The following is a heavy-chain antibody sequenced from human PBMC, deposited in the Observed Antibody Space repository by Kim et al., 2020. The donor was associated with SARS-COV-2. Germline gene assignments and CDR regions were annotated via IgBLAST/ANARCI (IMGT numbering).Heavy chain of an antibody. CDR1: GGTFNSYA. Sequence: SVKVSCKASGGTFNSYAITWVRQAPGQGLEWMGGIIPIFGTAKYGQKFQGRVTITADESTSTAYMELSSLRSEDTAVYYCATYCGGDCSFDYWGQGTLVTVSS. CDR3: ATYCGGDCSFDY. CDR2: IIPIFGTA. J-gene: IGHJ4*02. V-gene: IGHV1-69*13. D-gene: IGHD2-21*02.